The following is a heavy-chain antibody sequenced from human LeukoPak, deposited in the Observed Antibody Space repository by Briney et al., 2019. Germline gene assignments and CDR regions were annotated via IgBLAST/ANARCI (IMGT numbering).Heavy chain of an antibody. J-gene: IGHJ6*02. D-gene: IGHD5-18*01. CDR1: GGTFSSYA. Sequence: ASVKVSCKASGGTFSSYAISWVRQAPGQGLEWMGRIIPILGIANYAQKFQGRVTITADKSTSTAYMELSSLRSEDTAVYYCARDSVDTAREVGGNYYYYYGMDVWGQGTTVTVSS. V-gene: IGHV1-69*04. CDR2: IIPILGIA. CDR3: ARDSVDTAREVGGNYYYYYGMDV.